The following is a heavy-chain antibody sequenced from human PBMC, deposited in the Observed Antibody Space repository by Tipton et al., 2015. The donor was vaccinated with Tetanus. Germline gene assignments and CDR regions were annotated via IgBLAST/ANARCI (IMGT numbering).Heavy chain of an antibody. CDR1: GDSITSSSYF. V-gene: IGHV4-61*05. J-gene: IGHJ4*02. D-gene: IGHD3-3*01. CDR2: IFYTGSA. Sequence: LRLSCTVSGDSITSSSYFWGWIRQPPGKGLEWVGHIFYTGSAHYNPSFESRVTISVDTSKNQFSLSLTSVTAADTAVYYCARADYNFAKKGPFDSWGQGTQVIVS. CDR3: ARADYNFAKKGPFDS.